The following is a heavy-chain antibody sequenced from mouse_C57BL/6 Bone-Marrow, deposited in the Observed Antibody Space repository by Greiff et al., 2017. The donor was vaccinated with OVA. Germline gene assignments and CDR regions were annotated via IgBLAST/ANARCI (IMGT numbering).Heavy chain of an antibody. CDR3: ARRGLRRAFDY. CDR1: GFTFSDYG. J-gene: IGHJ2*01. V-gene: IGHV5-17*01. Sequence: DVKLVESGGGLVKPGGSLKLSCAASGFTFSDYGMHWVRQAPEKGLEWVAYISSGSSTIYYADTVKGRFTISRDNAKNTLFLQMTSLRSEDTAMDYCARRGLRRAFDYWGQGTTLTVSS. CDR2: ISSGSSTI. D-gene: IGHD2-4*01.